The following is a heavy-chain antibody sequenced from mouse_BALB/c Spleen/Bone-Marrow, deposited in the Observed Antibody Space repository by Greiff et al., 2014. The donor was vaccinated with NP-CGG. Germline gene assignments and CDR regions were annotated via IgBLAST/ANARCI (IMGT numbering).Heavy chain of an antibody. V-gene: IGHV1-62-2*01. CDR1: GYTFTEYI. CDR2: FYSGSGSI. D-gene: IGHD2-10*02. Sequence: QVQLQQSGAGLVKPGASVKLSCKASGYTFTEYIIHWVKQRSGQGLEWIGWFYSGSGSIKYNEKFKNKATFTADKSSSTVYMEFSRLTSEDSADYFCAKHESYGNYLYFDVWGAGTTVTVSS. CDR3: AKHESYGNYLYFDV. J-gene: IGHJ1*01.